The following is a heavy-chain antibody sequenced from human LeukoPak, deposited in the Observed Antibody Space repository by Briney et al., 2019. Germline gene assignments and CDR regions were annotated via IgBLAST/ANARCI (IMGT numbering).Heavy chain of an antibody. V-gene: IGHV3-15*01. Sequence: GGSLRLSCAASGFTFSNAWMSWVRQAPGKGLEWVGRIKSKTDGGTTDYAAPVKGRFAISRDDSKNTLYLQMNSLKTEDTAVYYCTTDYGSGSYHYFNYWGQGTLVTVSS. D-gene: IGHD3-10*01. CDR3: TTDYGSGSYHYFNY. J-gene: IGHJ4*02. CDR2: IKSKTDGGTT. CDR1: GFTFSNAW.